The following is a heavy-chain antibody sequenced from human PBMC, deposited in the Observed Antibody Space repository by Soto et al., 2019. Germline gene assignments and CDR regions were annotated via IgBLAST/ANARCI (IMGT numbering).Heavy chain of an antibody. V-gene: IGHV4-34*01. D-gene: IGHD2-2*01. Sequence: QVQLQQWGAGLLKPSETLSLTCAVYGGSFSGYYWSWIRQPPGKGLEWIGEINHSGSTNYNPSLKSRVTISVDTSKNQFSLKLSSVTAADTAVYYCARGVLCSSTSCRRTGYYYYYMDVWGKGTTVTVSS. J-gene: IGHJ6*03. CDR1: GGSFSGYY. CDR3: ARGVLCSSTSCRRTGYYYYYMDV. CDR2: INHSGST.